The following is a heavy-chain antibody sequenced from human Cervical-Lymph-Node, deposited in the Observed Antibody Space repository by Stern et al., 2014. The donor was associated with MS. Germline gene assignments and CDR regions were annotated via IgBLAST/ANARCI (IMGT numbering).Heavy chain of an antibody. V-gene: IGHV3-21*01. CDR3: ASHYCSGGSCYHGVDY. J-gene: IGHJ4*02. Sequence: VQLVESGGGLVKPGGSLRLSCAASGFTFSSYSMNWVRQAPGKGLEWVSSISSSSSYIYYADSVKGRFPISRANATNSLYLHMNSLRAEDTAVYYCASHYCSGGSCYHGVDYWGQGTLVTVSS. D-gene: IGHD2-15*01. CDR1: GFTFSSYS. CDR2: ISSSSSYI.